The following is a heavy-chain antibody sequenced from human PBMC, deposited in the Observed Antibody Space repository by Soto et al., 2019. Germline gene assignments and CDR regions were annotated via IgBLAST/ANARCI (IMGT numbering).Heavy chain of an antibody. Sequence: ASVKVSCKVSGYTLTELSMHWVRQAPGKGLEWMGGFDPEDGETIYAQKFQGRVTLTEDTSTDTAYMELSSLRSEDTAVYYCATSDVVVVASVCSHSLLGLGAAFEFWGQGTMITVSS. J-gene: IGHJ3*01. D-gene: IGHD2-15*01. CDR2: FDPEDGET. V-gene: IGHV1-24*01. CDR3: ATSDVVVVASVCSHSLLGLGAAFEF. CDR1: GYTLTELS.